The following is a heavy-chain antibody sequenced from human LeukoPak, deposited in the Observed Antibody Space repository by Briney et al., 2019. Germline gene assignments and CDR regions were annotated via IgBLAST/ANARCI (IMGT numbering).Heavy chain of an antibody. V-gene: IGHV3-21*01. CDR1: GFTFSSYS. CDR2: ISSSSSYI. CDR3: ARDAVLWVGFDY. D-gene: IGHD3-10*01. J-gene: IGHJ4*02. Sequence: GGSLRLSCAASGFTFSSYSMNWVRQAPGKGLEWVSSISSSSSYIYYADSVKGRFTISRDNAKNSLYLQMNSLRAEDTAVYYCARDAVLWVGFDYWGRGTLVTVSS.